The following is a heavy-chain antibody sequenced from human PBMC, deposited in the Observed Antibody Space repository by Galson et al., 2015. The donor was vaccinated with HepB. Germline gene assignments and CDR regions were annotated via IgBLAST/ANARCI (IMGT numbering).Heavy chain of an antibody. V-gene: IGHV3-23*01. CDR3: ARDPRIQLWSSHDAFDI. CDR2: LSASSHKT. Sequence: SLRLSCAASGFNFSNYAMSWVRQAPGKGLEWVSSLSASSHKTRTRDSVKGRFFISRDNAKNSLYLQMNSLRAEDTAVYYCARDPRIQLWSSHDAFDIWGQGTMVTVSS. CDR1: GFNFSNYA. J-gene: IGHJ3*02. D-gene: IGHD5-18*01.